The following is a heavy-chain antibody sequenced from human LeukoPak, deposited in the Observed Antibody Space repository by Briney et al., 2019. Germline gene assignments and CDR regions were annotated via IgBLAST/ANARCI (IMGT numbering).Heavy chain of an antibody. CDR1: GGSISSGGYY. D-gene: IGHD4-17*01. CDR3: ARGDYGELYYFDY. Sequence: SETPSLTCTVSGGSISSGGYYWSWIRQHPGKGLEWIGYIYYSGSTYYNPSLKSRVTISVDTSKNQFSLKLSSVTAADTAVYYCARGDYGELYYFDYWAREPWSPSPQ. CDR2: IYYSGST. J-gene: IGHJ4*02. V-gene: IGHV4-31*03.